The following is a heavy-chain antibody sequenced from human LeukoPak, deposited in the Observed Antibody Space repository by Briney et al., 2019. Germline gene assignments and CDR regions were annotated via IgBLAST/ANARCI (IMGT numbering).Heavy chain of an antibody. J-gene: IGHJ4*02. Sequence: ASVKVSCKASGYTFTSYGVSWVRQAPGQGLEWMGWISAYSGNTNYAQKLQGRVTMTTDTSTSTAYMELRSLRSDDTAVYYCARDLVWGDSGLVVVPASDYWGQGTLVTVSS. CDR1: GYTFTSYG. CDR3: ARDLVWGDSGLVVVPASDY. D-gene: IGHD2-2*01. V-gene: IGHV1-18*01. CDR2: ISAYSGNT.